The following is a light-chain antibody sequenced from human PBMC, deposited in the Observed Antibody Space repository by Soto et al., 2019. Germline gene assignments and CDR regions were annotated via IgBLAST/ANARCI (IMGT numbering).Light chain of an antibody. CDR1: QSISSW. CDR2: DAS. V-gene: IGKV1-5*01. Sequence: DIQMTQSPSTLSASVGDRVTITCRASQSISSWLAWYQQKPGKAPKLLIYDASSLESGVPSRFSGSGSGTEFPPTIGRLQPDDFAPYYCQQYNSYSYTFGQGTKLEIK. J-gene: IGKJ2*01. CDR3: QQYNSYSYT.